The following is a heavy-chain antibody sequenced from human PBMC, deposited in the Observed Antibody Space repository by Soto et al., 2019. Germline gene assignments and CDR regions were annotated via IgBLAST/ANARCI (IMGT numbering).Heavy chain of an antibody. J-gene: IGHJ4*02. CDR1: GGTSRGYG. CDR2: IYTSGCT. V-gene: IGHV4-4*07. D-gene: IGHD2-2*01. Sequence: LVMMSHTWSVAGGTSRGYGGSWIRKRAGKGLEWIGRIYTSGCTNYNPSLKSRVTMSVDTSKNQFSLKLSSVTAADTAVYYCARACSSNSCYDVLDYWVQGTLVPVSS. CDR3: ARACSSNSCYDVLDY.